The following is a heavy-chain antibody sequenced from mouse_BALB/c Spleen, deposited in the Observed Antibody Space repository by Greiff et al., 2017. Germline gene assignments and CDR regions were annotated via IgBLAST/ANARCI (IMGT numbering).Heavy chain of an antibody. Sequence: VQLQQSGAELMKPGASVKISCKATGYTFSSYWISWVKQRPGHGLEWIGEILPGSGSTNYNEKFKGKATFTADTSSNTAYMQLSSLTSEDSAVYYCARYDYDDYFDCWGEGTTLTVSS. V-gene: IGHV1-9*01. D-gene: IGHD2-4*01. CDR1: GYTFSSYW. J-gene: IGHJ2*01. CDR3: ARYDYDDYFDC. CDR2: ILPGSGST.